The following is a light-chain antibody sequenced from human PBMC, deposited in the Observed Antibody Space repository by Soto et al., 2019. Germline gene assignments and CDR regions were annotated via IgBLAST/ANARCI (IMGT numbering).Light chain of an antibody. Sequence: DIQMTQSPSSLYASVGDRVTITCRASQSISSYLNWYQQKPGKAPKLLIYAASRLQSGVPSRFSGSGSGTDFTLTISSLQPEDFATYYCQQSYSTPRMYTFGQGTKLEIK. CDR1: QSISSY. J-gene: IGKJ2*01. V-gene: IGKV1-39*01. CDR2: AAS. CDR3: QQSYSTPRMYT.